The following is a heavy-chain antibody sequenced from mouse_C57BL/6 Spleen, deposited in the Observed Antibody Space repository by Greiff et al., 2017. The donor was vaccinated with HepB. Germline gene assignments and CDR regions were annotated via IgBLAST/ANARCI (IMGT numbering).Heavy chain of an antibody. CDR2: ISSGSSTI. D-gene: IGHD1-1*01. Sequence: EVQRVESGGGLVKPGGSLKLSCAASGFTFSDYGMHWVRQAPEKGLEWVAYISSGSSTIYYADTVKGRFTISRDNAKNRLFLQMTSLRSEDTAMYYCARNGIITTVHYWGQGTTLTVSS. CDR3: ARNGIITTVHY. V-gene: IGHV5-17*01. CDR1: GFTFSDYG. J-gene: IGHJ2*01.